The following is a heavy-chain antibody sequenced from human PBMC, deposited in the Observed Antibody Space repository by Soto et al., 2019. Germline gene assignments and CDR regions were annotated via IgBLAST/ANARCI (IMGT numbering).Heavy chain of an antibody. D-gene: IGHD2-2*01. Sequence: PSETLSLTCTVSGGSIRSYYWSWIRQPPGKGLEWIGYIYYSGSTNYNPSLKSRVTISVDTSKNQFSLKLSSVTAADTAVYYCARGYCSSTSCRPPVYYYYGMDVWGQGTTVT. CDR1: GGSIRSYY. J-gene: IGHJ6*02. V-gene: IGHV4-59*01. CDR2: IYYSGST. CDR3: ARGYCSSTSCRPPVYYYYGMDV.